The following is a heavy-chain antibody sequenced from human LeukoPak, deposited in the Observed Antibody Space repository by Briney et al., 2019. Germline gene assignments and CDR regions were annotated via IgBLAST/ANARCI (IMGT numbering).Heavy chain of an antibody. CDR3: ARVYSGSWYFDL. V-gene: IGHV3-48*03. D-gene: IGHD5-12*01. CDR1: GFTFSGYE. J-gene: IGHJ2*01. CDR2: ISRSGRTI. Sequence: GGSLRLSCAASGFTFSGYEMNWVRQAPGEGLEWVSYISRSGRTIYDADSVKGRFTISRDNAKNSLYLQMNSLRAEDTAVYYCARVYSGSWYFDLWGRGTLVTVSS.